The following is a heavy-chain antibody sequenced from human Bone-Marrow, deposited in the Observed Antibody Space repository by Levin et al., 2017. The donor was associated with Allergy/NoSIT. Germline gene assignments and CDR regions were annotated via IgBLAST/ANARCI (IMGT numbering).Heavy chain of an antibody. CDR2: IYWDDDK. Sequence: SGPTLVKPTQTLTLTCTFSGFSLSTSGVGVGWIRQPPGKALEWLALIYWDDDKRYSPSLKSRLTITKDTSKNQVVLTMTNMDPVDTATYYCAHIGGLQWLNPNFDYWGQGTLVTVSS. J-gene: IGHJ4*02. CDR1: GFSLSTSGVG. V-gene: IGHV2-5*02. D-gene: IGHD6-19*01. CDR3: AHIGGLQWLNPNFDY.